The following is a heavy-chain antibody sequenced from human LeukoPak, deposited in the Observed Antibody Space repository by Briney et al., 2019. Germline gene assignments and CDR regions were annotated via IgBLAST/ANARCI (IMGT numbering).Heavy chain of an antibody. CDR1: GGSFSGYY. V-gene: IGHV4-34*01. CDR3: ARGHIMDWFDP. CDR2: INHSGST. J-gene: IGHJ5*02. Sequence: SETLSLTCAVYGGSFSGYYWSWIRQPPGKGLEWIGEINHSGSTNYNPSLKSRVTISVDTSKNQFSLKLSSVTAADTAVYYCARGHIMDWFDPWGQGTLVTVSS.